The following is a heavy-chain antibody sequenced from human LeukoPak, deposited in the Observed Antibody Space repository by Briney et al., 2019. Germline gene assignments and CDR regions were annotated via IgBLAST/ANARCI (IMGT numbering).Heavy chain of an antibody. CDR1: GGSFRGYY. CDR2: INHSGST. D-gene: IGHD6-19*01. J-gene: IGHJ5*02. V-gene: IGHV4-34*01. CDR3: ARLPWGSGWYRAPRFDP. Sequence: PSETLSLTCAVYGGSFRGYYWSWIRQPPGKGLEWIGEINHSGSTNYNPSLKSRVTISVDTSKNQFSLKLSSVTAADTAVYYCARLPWGSGWYRAPRFDPWGQGTLVTVSS.